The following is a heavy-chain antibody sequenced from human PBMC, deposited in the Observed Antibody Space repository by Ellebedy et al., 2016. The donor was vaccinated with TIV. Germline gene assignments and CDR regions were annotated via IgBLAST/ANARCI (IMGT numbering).Heavy chain of an antibody. D-gene: IGHD1-1*01. CDR3: ARVGVLERRGAFDI. Sequence: PGGSLRLSCAASGFTFSSYSLNWVRQAPGKGLEWVSYISSSSSTMYYADSVKGRFTISRDNAKSSLFLQMNSLRDEDTAVYYSARVGVLERRGAFDIWGQGTMVTVSS. V-gene: IGHV3-48*02. J-gene: IGHJ3*02. CDR1: GFTFSSYS. CDR2: ISSSSSTM.